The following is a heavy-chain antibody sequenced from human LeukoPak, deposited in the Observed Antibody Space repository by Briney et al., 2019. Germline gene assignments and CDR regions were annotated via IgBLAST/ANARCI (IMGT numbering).Heavy chain of an antibody. CDR1: GFTFSSYN. CDR3: ARDPYIVAAGIDY. J-gene: IGHJ4*02. V-gene: IGHV3-48*02. D-gene: IGHD6-13*01. Sequence: GGSLRLSCAASGFTFSSYNMNWVRQAPGKGLEWLSYISTNSGTIYYADSVKGRFTISRDDAKDSLYLQMNSLRDEDTAVYYCARDPYIVAAGIDYWGQGTLVTVSS. CDR2: ISTNSGTI.